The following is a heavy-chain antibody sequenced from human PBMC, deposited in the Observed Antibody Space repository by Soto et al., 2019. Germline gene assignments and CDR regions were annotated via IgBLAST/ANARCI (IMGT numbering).Heavy chain of an antibody. J-gene: IGHJ4*02. D-gene: IGHD1-1*01. CDR1: GFTFSSYA. CDR2: ISGTGGST. CDR3: AKELEPSTTYYFDY. Sequence: GRSLRLSCAASGFTFSSYAMSWVRQAPGKGLEWVSAISGTGGSTYYADSVKGRFTISRDTSKNTLYLQMNSLRAEDTAVYYCAKELEPSTTYYFDYWGQGTLVTVSS. V-gene: IGHV3-23*01.